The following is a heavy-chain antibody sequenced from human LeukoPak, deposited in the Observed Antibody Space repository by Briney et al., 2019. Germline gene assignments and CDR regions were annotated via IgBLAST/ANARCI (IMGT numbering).Heavy chain of an antibody. V-gene: IGHV4-30-2*01. CDR2: IYHSGST. CDR1: GGSISSGGYS. Sequence: SETLSLTCAVSGGSISSGGYSWSWIRQPPGKGLEWIGYIYHSGSTYYNPSLKSRVTISVDRSKNQFSLKLSSVTAADTAVYYCARGAGGAPYNWFDPWGQGTLVTVSS. J-gene: IGHJ5*02. D-gene: IGHD3-10*01. CDR3: ARGAGGAPYNWFDP.